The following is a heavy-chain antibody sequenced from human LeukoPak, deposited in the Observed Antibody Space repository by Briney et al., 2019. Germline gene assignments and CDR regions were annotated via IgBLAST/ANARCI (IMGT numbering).Heavy chain of an antibody. CDR3: ARDLIMDSGY. J-gene: IGHJ4*02. CDR1: GFTFSSYS. Sequence: AGGSLRLSCAASGFTFSSYSMNWVRQAPGKGLEWVSYISSSSSTIYYADSVKGRFTISRDNAKNSLYLQMNSLRAEDTAVYYCARDLIMDSGYWGKGPLVTVS. CDR2: ISSSSSTI. V-gene: IGHV3-48*01.